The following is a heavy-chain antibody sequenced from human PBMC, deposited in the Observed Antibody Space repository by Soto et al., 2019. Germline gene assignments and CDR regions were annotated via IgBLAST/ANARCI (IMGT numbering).Heavy chain of an antibody. CDR3: ARDRHGYTSGWYGVLDH. Sequence: QVHLVQSGAEVKKPGASVRVSCKASGYTFTDYAIHWVRQAPGQGLEWMGWINAGNGYTKSSQRFQGRISLTRDISASTMYMELSGLTSDDTAVYFCARDRHGYTSGWYGVLDHWGQGTLVTVSS. D-gene: IGHD6-19*01. CDR1: GYTFTDYA. CDR2: INAGNGYT. V-gene: IGHV1-3*01. J-gene: IGHJ4*02.